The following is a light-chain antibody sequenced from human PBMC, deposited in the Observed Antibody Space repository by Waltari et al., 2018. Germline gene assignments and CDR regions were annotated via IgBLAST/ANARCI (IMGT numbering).Light chain of an antibody. V-gene: IGLV3-21*02. CDR2: DDR. Sequence: SYVLTQPPSVSVAPGQTARITCGGHNIGSKSVHGYQQKPGQAPVRVVYDDRGRPSGVPERYSGSKSGNTATLSISGVEAGDEADYFCQVWDSSSDHWVFGGGTKLTAL. CDR1: NIGSKS. CDR3: QVWDSSSDHWV. J-gene: IGLJ3*02.